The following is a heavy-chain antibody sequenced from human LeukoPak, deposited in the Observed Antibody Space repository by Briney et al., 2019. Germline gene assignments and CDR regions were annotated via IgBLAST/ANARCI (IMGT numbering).Heavy chain of an antibody. D-gene: IGHD1/OR15-1a*01. CDR2: SSYSGST. V-gene: IGHV4-59*08. Sequence: FETLSLTCTVSGDSVSNYYWSWLRQPPGKRLEWIGHSSYSGSTKYNPSLNSRVTLSVDTSKNQLSLKLSSVTAADTAVYYCARHVGNTLFFLDYWGQGILSTVSS. CDR3: ARHVGNTLFFLDY. J-gene: IGHJ4*02. CDR1: GDSVSNYY.